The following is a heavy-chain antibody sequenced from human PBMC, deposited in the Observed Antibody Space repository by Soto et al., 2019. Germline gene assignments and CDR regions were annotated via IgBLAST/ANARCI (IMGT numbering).Heavy chain of an antibody. Sequence: PSETLSLTCTVSGGSISSSSYYWGWIRQPPGKGLEWIGSIYYSGSTYYNPSLKSRVTISVDTSKNQFSLKLSSVTAADTAVYYCARGIAAAGNECFQHWGQGTLVTVSS. D-gene: IGHD6-13*01. CDR3: ARGIAAAGNECFQH. J-gene: IGHJ1*01. CDR2: IYYSGST. V-gene: IGHV4-39*01. CDR1: GGSISSSSYY.